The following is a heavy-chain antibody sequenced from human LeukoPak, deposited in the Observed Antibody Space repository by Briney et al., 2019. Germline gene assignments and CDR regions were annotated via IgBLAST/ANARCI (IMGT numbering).Heavy chain of an antibody. CDR2: IYYSGST. V-gene: IGHV4-59*01. D-gene: IGHD2-2*01. Sequence: ASETLSLTCTVSGGSISSYYWSWVRQPPGKGLEWIGYIYYSGSTNYNPSLKSRVTISVDASKNQFSLKLSSVTAADTAVYYCARGYCSSTSCYGGYYYYGMDVWGQGTTVTVSS. CDR3: ARGYCSSTSCYGGYYYYGMDV. CDR1: GGSISSYY. J-gene: IGHJ6*02.